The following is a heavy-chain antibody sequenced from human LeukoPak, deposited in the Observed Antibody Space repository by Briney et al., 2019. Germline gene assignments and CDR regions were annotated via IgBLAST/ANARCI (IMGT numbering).Heavy chain of an antibody. CDR2: IDWDDDK. CDR1: GFSLSTSGMC. D-gene: IGHD3-22*01. V-gene: IGHV2-70*11. CDR3: ARINYYDSSGYLYYFDY. J-gene: IGHJ4*02. Sequence: SGPALVKPTQTLTLTCTFSGFSLSTSGMCVSWIRQPPGKALEWLARIDWDDDKYYSTSLKTRLTISKDTSKNQVVLTMTNKNPVDTAXYYCARINYYDSSGYLYYFDYWGQGTLVTVSS.